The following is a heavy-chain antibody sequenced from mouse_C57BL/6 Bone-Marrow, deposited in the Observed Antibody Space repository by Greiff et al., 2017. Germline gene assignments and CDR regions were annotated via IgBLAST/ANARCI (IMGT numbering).Heavy chain of an antibody. V-gene: IGHV2-9*01. J-gene: IGHJ4*01. CDR2: LWGGGST. CDR3: WKRRDAMDY. CDR1: GYSFTSYG. Sequence: VQVVESGPGLVEPSPTLSITCTASGYSFTSYGVDWVRQPPGQGLEWLGVLWGGGSTNYNSALMSRLSISKDNSKIHVFLKMNSLQTDDEDMYDCWKRRDAMDYWGQGTSVTVSS.